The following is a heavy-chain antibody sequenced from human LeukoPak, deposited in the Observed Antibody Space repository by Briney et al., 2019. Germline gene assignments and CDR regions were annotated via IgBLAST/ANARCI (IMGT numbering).Heavy chain of an antibody. Sequence: PSETLSLTCTVSGGSISSYYWSWIRRPPGKGLEWIGYIYYSGSTNYNPSLKSRVTISVDTSKNQFSLKLSSVTAADTAVYYCARTYYDILTGYYLGAFDIWGQGTMVTVSS. J-gene: IGHJ3*02. CDR2: IYYSGST. CDR3: ARTYYDILTGYYLGAFDI. V-gene: IGHV4-59*08. CDR1: GGSISSYY. D-gene: IGHD3-9*01.